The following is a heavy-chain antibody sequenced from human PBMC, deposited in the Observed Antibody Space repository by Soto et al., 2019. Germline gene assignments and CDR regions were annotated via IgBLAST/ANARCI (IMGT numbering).Heavy chain of an antibody. D-gene: IGHD2-2*01. CDR1: GLSLSNGRLG. CDR2: IFSNDDK. V-gene: IGHV2-26*01. J-gene: IGHJ5*02. Sequence: QVTLKESGPVLVKPTETLTLTCTVSGLSLSNGRLGVSWIRQPPGKALEWLAHIFSNDDKSYSTSLKSRLTISKDTSRSQVVLTMTNMDPVDSATYYSALIKDCSRTDCYLASFDPWGQGTLVTVSS. CDR3: ALIKDCSRTDCYLASFDP.